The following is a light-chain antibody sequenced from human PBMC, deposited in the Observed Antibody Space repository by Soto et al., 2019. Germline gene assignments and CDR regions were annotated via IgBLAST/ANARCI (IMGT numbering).Light chain of an antibody. Sequence: ETVLTHSPATLSLSPGESATLSCSSSQSVSSYLAWYQQKPGQAPRLLIYDASNRATGIPARFSGSGSGTDFTLTISSLEPEDFAVYYCQQRSNWPPITFGQGTRLEIK. CDR1: QSVSSY. CDR3: QQRSNWPPIT. CDR2: DAS. J-gene: IGKJ5*01. V-gene: IGKV3-11*01.